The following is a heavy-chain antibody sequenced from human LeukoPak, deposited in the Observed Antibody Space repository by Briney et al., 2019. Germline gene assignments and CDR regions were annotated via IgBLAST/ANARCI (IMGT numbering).Heavy chain of an antibody. CDR2: ISGSGGST. J-gene: IGHJ4*02. CDR3: AKADSSGGNSQLFDC. D-gene: IGHD2-21*02. CDR1: GFTFSSYA. V-gene: IGHV3-23*01. Sequence: GGSLRLSCAASGFTFSSYAMSWVRQAPGKGLEWVSAISGSGGSTYYADSVKGRFTISRDNSKNTLYLQMNSLRAEDTAVYYCAKADSSGGNSQLFDCWGQGALVTVSS.